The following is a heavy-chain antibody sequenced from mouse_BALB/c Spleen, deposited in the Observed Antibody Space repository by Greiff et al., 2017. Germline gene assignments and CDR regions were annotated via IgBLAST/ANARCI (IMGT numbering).Heavy chain of an antibody. V-gene: IGHV14-3*02. J-gene: IGHJ1*01. D-gene: IGHD2-14*01. CDR3: ARRGYRYDDVYFDV. CDR1: GFNIKDTY. Sequence: EVQLQQSGAELVKPGASVKLSCTASGFNIKDTYMHWVKQRPEQGLEWIGRIDPANGNTKYDPKFQGKATITADTSSSTAYMQLSSLTSEDSAVYYCARRGYRYDDVYFDVWGAGTTVTVSS. CDR2: IDPANGNT.